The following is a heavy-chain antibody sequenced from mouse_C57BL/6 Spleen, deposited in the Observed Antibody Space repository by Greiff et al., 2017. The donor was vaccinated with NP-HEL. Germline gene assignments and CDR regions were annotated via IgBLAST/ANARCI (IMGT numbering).Heavy chain of an antibody. V-gene: IGHV7-3*01. CDR3: ARLRDVTWAMDY. CDR2: IRNKANGYTT. Sequence: EVKLVESGGGLVQPGGSLSLSCAASGFTFTDYYMSWVRQPPGKALEWLGFIRNKANGYTTEYSASVKGRFTISRDNSQSILYLQMNALRAEDSATYNCARLRDVTWAMDYWGQGTSVTVSS. CDR1: GFTFTDYY. J-gene: IGHJ4*01.